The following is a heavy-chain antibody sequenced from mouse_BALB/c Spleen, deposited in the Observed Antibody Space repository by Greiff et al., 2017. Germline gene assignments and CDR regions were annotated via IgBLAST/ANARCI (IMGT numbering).Heavy chain of an antibody. D-gene: IGHD2-4*01. CDR1: GFTFSSYA. CDR3: ARDDYGYAMDY. V-gene: IGHV5-9-4*01. CDR2: ISSGGSYT. J-gene: IGHJ4*01. Sequence: DVMLVESGGGLVKPGGSLKLSCAASGFTFSSYAMSWVRQSPEKRLEWVAEISSGGSYTYYPDTVTGRFTISRDNAKNTLYLEMSSLRSEDTAMYYCARDDYGYAMDYWGQGTSVTVSS.